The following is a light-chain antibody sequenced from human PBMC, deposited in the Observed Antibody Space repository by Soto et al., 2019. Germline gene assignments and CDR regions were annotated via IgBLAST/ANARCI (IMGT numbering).Light chain of an antibody. V-gene: IGLV2-14*01. CDR3: SSYTSRSTLVV. J-gene: IGLJ2*01. Sequence: QSALTQPASVSGSPGQSITISCTGTSSDVGGYNYVSWYQQHPGKAPKLMIYDVSHRPSGVSNRFSGSKSGNTASLTISGLQAEDEADYYCSSYTSRSTLVVFGGGTKLTV. CDR1: SSDVGGYNY. CDR2: DVS.